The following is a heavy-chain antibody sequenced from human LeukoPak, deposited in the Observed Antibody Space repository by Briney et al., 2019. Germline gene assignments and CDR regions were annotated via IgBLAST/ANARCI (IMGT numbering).Heavy chain of an antibody. V-gene: IGHV3-7*01. CDR2: IKQDGSGK. J-gene: IGHJ4*02. CDR3: ARDFPYYYDISGYYSDY. Sequence: GGSLRLSCAASGFTFRTYWMSWVRQAPGKGLEWVANIKQDGSGKYYVDSVKGRFTISRDNTKNSLYLQMNSLRAEDTAVYYCARDFPYYYDISGYYSDYWGQGTLVTVSS. CDR1: GFTFRTYW. D-gene: IGHD3-22*01.